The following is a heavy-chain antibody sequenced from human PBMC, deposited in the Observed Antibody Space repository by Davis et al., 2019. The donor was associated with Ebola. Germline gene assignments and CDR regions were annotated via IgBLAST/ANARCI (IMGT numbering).Heavy chain of an antibody. CDR1: GFTFSSYE. Sequence: PGGSLRLSCAASGFTFSSYEMNWVRQAPGKGLEWVSYISSSGSTIYYADSVKGRFTISRDNAKNSLYLQMNSLRAEDTAVYYCARSYGSGSYDFDHWGQGTLVTVSS. V-gene: IGHV3-48*03. CDR2: ISSSGSTI. CDR3: ARSYGSGSYDFDH. D-gene: IGHD3-10*01. J-gene: IGHJ4*02.